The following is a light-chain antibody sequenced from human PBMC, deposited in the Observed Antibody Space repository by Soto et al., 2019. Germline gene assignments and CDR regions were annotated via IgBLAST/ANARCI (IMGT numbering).Light chain of an antibody. V-gene: IGKV3-20*01. CDR3: QQYGSSPYT. J-gene: IGKJ2*01. CDR1: QSVRSSY. Sequence: ETVLTQSPDTLSLSPGERATLSCRASQSVRSSYLAWFHQKPGQPPRLLIYGASTRATGIPDRFSGSGSGTDFTLTISRLEPEDFAVYYCQQYGSSPYTFGQGTNREIK. CDR2: GAS.